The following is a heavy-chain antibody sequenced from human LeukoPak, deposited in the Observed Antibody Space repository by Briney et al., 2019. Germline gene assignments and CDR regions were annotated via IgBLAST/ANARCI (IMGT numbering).Heavy chain of an antibody. V-gene: IGHV1-18*04. J-gene: IGHJ3*02. CDR1: GYTFTGYY. Sequence: ASVKVSCKASGYTFTGYYMHWVRQAPGQGLEWMGWISAYNGNTNYAQKLQGRVTMTTDTSTSTAYMELRSLRSDDTAVYYCARAPIVVVVAAFDIWGQGTMVTVSS. CDR2: ISAYNGNT. D-gene: IGHD2-15*01. CDR3: ARAPIVVVVAAFDI.